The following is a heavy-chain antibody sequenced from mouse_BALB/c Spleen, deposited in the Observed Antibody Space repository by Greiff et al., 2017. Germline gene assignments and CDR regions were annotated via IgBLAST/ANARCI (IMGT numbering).Heavy chain of an antibody. Sequence: EVQLVESGAELVKPGASVKLSCTASGFNIKDTYMHWVKQRPEQGLEWIGRIDPANGNTKYDPKFQGKATITADTSSNTAYLQLSSLTSEDTAVYYCATGTPYAMDYWGQGTSVTVSS. CDR3: ATGTPYAMDY. J-gene: IGHJ4*01. CDR2: IDPANGNT. V-gene: IGHV14-3*02. CDR1: GFNIKDTY. D-gene: IGHD4-1*01.